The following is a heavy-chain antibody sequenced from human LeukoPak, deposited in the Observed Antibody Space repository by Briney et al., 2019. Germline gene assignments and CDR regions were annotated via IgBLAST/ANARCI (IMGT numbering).Heavy chain of an antibody. J-gene: IGHJ3*02. D-gene: IGHD1-1*01. CDR1: GGSISSSSYY. CDR3: ASLLGQLEDAFDI. CDR2: IYYSGST. Sequence: SETLSLTCTVSGGSISSSSYYWGWIRQPPGKGLEWIGSIYYSGSTYYNPSLKSRVTTSVDTSKNQFSLKLSSVTAADTAVYYCASLLGQLEDAFDIWGQGTMVTVSS. V-gene: IGHV4-39*07.